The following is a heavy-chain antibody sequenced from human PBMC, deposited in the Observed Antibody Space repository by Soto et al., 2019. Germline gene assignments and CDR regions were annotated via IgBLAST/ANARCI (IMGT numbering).Heavy chain of an antibody. CDR1: GFTFSSYA. V-gene: IGHV3-23*01. J-gene: IGHJ6*03. D-gene: IGHD2-2*01. CDR3: AKGKYQLLNYYYYYMDV. CDR2: ISGSGGST. Sequence: EVQLLESGGGLVQPGGSLRLSCAASGFTFSSYAMSWVHQAPGKGLEWVSAISGSGGSTYYADSVKGRFTISRDNSKNTLYLQMNSLRAEDTAVYYCAKGKYQLLNYYYYYMDVWGKGTTVTVSS.